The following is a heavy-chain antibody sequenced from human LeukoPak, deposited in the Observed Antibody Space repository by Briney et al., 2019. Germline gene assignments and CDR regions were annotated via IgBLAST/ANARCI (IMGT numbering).Heavy chain of an antibody. CDR2: IYPGDSDA. D-gene: IGHD3-22*01. J-gene: IGHJ4*02. V-gene: IGHV5-51*01. CDR3: ARAYYYDSSGYYPPPCDY. Sequence: GEALKISCKGSGYSFTSYWIGWVRQMPVKGLEWMGIIYPGDSDARYSPSFQGQVTISADKSISTAYLQWRRLKASDTAMYYCARAYYYDSSGYYPPPCDYWGQGTLVTVSS. CDR1: GYSFTSYW.